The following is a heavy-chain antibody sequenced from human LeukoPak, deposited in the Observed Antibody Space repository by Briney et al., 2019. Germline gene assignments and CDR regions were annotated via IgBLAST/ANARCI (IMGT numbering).Heavy chain of an antibody. J-gene: IGHJ3*02. Sequence: SQTLALTCTVSGGSISSGGYYWSWIRQPPGKGLEWIGYIYHSGSTYYNPSLKSRVTISVDRSKNQFSLKLSSVTAADTAVYYCARVRSYYDILTGYSVDAFDIWGQGTMVTVSS. CDR3: ARVRSYYDILTGYSVDAFDI. CDR2: IYHSGST. CDR1: GGSISSGGYY. D-gene: IGHD3-9*01. V-gene: IGHV4-30-2*01.